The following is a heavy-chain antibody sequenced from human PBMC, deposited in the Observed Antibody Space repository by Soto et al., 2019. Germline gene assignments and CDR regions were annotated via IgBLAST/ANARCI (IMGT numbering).Heavy chain of an antibody. CDR3: AGTIHY. D-gene: IGHD2-8*01. CDR1: GGSISSDNW. CDR2: IYHSGST. J-gene: IGHJ4*02. V-gene: IGHV4-4*02. Sequence: SETLSLTCAVSGGSISSDNWWSWVRQPPGKGLEWIGDIYHSGSTNYDSSLRGRVTISIDKSKNQFSLKLNSVTAADTAVYYCAGTIHYWGQGTLVTVSS.